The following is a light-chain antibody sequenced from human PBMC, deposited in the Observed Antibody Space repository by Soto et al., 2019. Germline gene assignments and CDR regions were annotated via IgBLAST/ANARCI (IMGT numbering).Light chain of an antibody. Sequence: QSALTQPPSASGSPGQSVTISCTGTNSDVGGYNYVSWYQQHPGKAPKLMIYEVTKRPSGVPDRFSGSKSGNTASLTVSGLQAEDEGDYYCSSYAGSNIVFGGGTQLTVL. J-gene: IGLJ2*01. CDR3: SSYAGSNIV. V-gene: IGLV2-8*01. CDR2: EVT. CDR1: NSDVGGYNY.